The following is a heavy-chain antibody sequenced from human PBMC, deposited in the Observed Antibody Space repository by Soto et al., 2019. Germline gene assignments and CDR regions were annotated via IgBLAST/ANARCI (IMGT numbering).Heavy chain of an antibody. J-gene: IGHJ6*02. CDR1: GLSLRTTGVG. D-gene: IGHD2-21*02. Sequence: QVTLKESGPTLVKPTQTLTLTCTVSGLSLRTTGVGVGWVRQPPGKALEWLALLYWDDDQRYSPSLRSRLTIATDISETQVVLTMPNMDTVDTATYYCVQSRCGGDCLEIYSSHAHNGLDVWGQGTTVTVSS. V-gene: IGHV2-5*02. CDR2: LYWDDDQ. CDR3: VQSRCGGDCLEIYSSHAHNGLDV.